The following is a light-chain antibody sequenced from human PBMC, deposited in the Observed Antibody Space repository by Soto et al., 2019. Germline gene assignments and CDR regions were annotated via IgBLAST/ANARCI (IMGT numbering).Light chain of an antibody. CDR3: SSYAGSSNV. Sequence: QSALTQPPSASGSPGQSVAISCTGTSSDVGGYNYVSWYQQRPGQAPKLMIYEVNKRPSGVPDRFSGSKSGNTASLTVSGLQAEDEADYYCSSYAGSSNVFGTGTKVTVL. V-gene: IGLV2-8*01. J-gene: IGLJ1*01. CDR2: EVN. CDR1: SSDVGGYNY.